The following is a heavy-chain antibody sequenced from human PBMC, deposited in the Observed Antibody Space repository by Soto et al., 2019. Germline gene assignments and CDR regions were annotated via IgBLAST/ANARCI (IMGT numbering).Heavy chain of an antibody. CDR2: ISSSSSYI. CDR1: KFTFSRYT. Sequence: EVQLVESGGGLVKPGGSLRLSCAASKFTFSRYTMNWVRQAPGKGLEWVSSISSSSSYIYYADSVKGRFTISRDNAKNSLYLQMNSLRAEDTAVYYCAGGFGDLSRGLTYYYYGMDVWGQGTTVTVSS. J-gene: IGHJ6*02. CDR3: AGGFGDLSRGLTYYYYGMDV. V-gene: IGHV3-21*01. D-gene: IGHD3-10*01.